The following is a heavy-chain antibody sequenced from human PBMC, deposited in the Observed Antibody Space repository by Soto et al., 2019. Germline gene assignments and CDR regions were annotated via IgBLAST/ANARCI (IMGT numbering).Heavy chain of an antibody. J-gene: IGHJ4*02. CDR1: GYTFSTYW. V-gene: IGHV3-74*01. CDR2: INPESTTI. Sequence: EVQLVESGGGTVQPGGSLRLSCAASGYTFSTYWMHWVRQAPGKGLVWVSRINPESTTINYADSVRGRFTISRDNAKNTLSLQMSSLRAEDTAVYYCTRDKYGPYDHWGQGTLVTVSP. D-gene: IGHD3-10*01. CDR3: TRDKYGPYDH.